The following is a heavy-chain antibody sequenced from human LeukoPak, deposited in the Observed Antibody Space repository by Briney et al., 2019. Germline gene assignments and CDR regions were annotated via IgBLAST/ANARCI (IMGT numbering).Heavy chain of an antibody. CDR1: GFTFSSYG. CDR2: ISYDGSNK. CDR3: AKDDGSWYIDY. V-gene: IGHV3-30*18. J-gene: IGHJ4*02. D-gene: IGHD6-13*01. Sequence: GRSLRLSCAASGFTFSSYGMHWVRQGPGKGLEWVAVISYDGSNKYYADSVKGRFTISRDNSKNTLYLQMNSLRAEDTAVYYCAKDDGSWYIDYWGQGTLVTVSS.